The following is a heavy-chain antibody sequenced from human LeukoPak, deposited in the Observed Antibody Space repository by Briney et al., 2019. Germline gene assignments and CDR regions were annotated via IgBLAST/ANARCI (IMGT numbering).Heavy chain of an antibody. V-gene: IGHV3-48*02. D-gene: IGHD5-12*01. CDR3: ARAMRSGYDY. CDR2: ISSSSDSI. Sequence: PGGSLRLSCVASGFPLRPYAMTWVRQAPGKRLEWVSYISSSSDSIYYADSVKGRFTISRDNADNSLYLQMNSLRDEDTAVYYCARAMRSGYDYWGQGTLVTVSS. J-gene: IGHJ4*02. CDR1: GFPLRPYA.